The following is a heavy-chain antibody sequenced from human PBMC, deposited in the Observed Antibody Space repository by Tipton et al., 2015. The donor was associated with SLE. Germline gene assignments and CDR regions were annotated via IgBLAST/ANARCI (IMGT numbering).Heavy chain of an antibody. CDR3: ARHDRNLYYYGSGPPPGWFDP. CDR2: ITYRGRA. V-gene: IGHV4-34*01. D-gene: IGHD3-10*01. CDR1: GGSFSGSF. Sequence: TLSLTCAVYGGSFSGSFWTWIRQPPGKGLEWIGEITYRGRAEYNPSLMSRVTVSIDTSKNQFSLKLSSVTAADTAVYYCARHDRNLYYYGSGPPPGWFDPWGQGTLVTVSS. J-gene: IGHJ5*02.